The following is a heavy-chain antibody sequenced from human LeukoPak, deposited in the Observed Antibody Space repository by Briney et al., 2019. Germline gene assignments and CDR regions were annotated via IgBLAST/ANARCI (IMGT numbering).Heavy chain of an antibody. CDR1: GFTFSSYA. CDR2: ISGSGGST. D-gene: IGHD3-10*01. J-gene: IGHJ6*03. CDR3: AKGGVTMVRGVIAHPYYYYYYYMDV. Sequence: GGSLRLSCAASGFTFSSYAMSRVRQAPGKGLEWVSAISGSGGSTYYADSVKGRFTISRDNSKNTLYLQMNSLRAEDTAVYYCAKGGVTMVRGVIAHPYYYYYYYMDVWGKGTTVTVSS. V-gene: IGHV3-23*01.